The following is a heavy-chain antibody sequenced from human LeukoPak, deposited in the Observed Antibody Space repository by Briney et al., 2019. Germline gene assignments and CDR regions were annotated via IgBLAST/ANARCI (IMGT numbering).Heavy chain of an antibody. J-gene: IGHJ4*02. Sequence: ASVKVSCKASSYSFNRYGISWVRQAPGQGLEWMGWTSGYNGNTNYAQKFLGRVSMTADTSTSTAYMELRSLTSDDTAVYYCARSGRGTYYYFDLWGQGTLVTVSS. CDR1: SYSFNRYG. D-gene: IGHD5-12*01. CDR3: ARSGRGTYYYFDL. V-gene: IGHV1-18*01. CDR2: TSGYNGNT.